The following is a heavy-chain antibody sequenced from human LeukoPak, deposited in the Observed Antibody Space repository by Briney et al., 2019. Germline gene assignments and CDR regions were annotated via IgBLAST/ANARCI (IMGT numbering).Heavy chain of an antibody. J-gene: IGHJ4*02. CDR2: ISGSSSTI. CDR1: GFTFSSYS. CDR3: ARLVGATSPIDY. V-gene: IGHV3-48*01. Sequence: GGSLRLSCAASGFTFSSYSMNWVRQAPGKGLEWGSYISGSSSTIYYADSVKGRFTISRDNGKNTLYLQMNSLRAEDTAVYYCARLVGATSPIDYWGQGTLVTVSS. D-gene: IGHD1-26*01.